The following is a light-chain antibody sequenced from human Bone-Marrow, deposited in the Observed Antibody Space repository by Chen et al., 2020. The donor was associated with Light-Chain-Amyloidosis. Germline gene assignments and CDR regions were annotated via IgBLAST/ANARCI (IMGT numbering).Light chain of an antibody. CDR3: QSYDSSLSGWV. V-gene: IGLV1-40*01. Sequence: QSVLTPPPSVSGAPGPRVTISCTRSSSNIGAGYDVHWYQQLPGTAPKLLIYGNSNRPSGVPDRFSGSKSGTSASLAITGLQSEDEADYYCQSYDSSLSGWVFGGGTKLTVL. CDR2: GNS. J-gene: IGLJ3*02. CDR1: SSNIGAGYD.